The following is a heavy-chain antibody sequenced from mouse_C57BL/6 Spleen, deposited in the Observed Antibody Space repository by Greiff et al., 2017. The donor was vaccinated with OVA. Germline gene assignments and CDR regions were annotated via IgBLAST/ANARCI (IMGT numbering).Heavy chain of an antibody. J-gene: IGHJ4*01. CDR2: ISNLAYSI. Sequence: EVQLVESGGGLVQPGGSLKLSCAASGFTFSDYGMAWVRQAPRKGPEWVAFISNLAYSIYYADTVTGRFTISRENAKNTLYLEMSSLRSEDTAMYYCARREGYYAMDYWGQGTSVTVSS. CDR3: ARREGYYAMDY. CDR1: GFTFSDYG. V-gene: IGHV5-15*04.